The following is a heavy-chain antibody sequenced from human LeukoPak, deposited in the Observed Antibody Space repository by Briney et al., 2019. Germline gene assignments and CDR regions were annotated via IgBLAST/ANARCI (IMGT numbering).Heavy chain of an antibody. CDR2: IDYSGST. Sequence: SETLSLTCTVSGGSISSSSYYWGWIRQHPGKGLEWIGSIDYSGSTYYNPSLKSRVTISVDTSKSQFSLRLTSVTAADTAVYYCARHVRFLEWLSSYYFDYWGQGTLVTVSS. V-gene: IGHV4-39*01. CDR1: GGSISSSSYY. J-gene: IGHJ4*02. D-gene: IGHD3-3*01. CDR3: ARHVRFLEWLSSYYFDY.